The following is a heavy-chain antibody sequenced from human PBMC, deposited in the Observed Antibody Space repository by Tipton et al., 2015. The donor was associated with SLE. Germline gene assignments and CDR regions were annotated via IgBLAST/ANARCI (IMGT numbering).Heavy chain of an antibody. D-gene: IGHD3-10*01. CDR3: ARGGGGAFDI. J-gene: IGHJ3*02. CDR1: GGSISNYF. V-gene: IGHV4-59*01. Sequence: TLSLTCTVSGGSISNYFWSWIRQPPGKGLEWIGYMYFSKNTNYNPSLKSRVTISVDTSKNQLSLNLSSVTAADTAVYYCARGGGGAFDIWGQGTMVTVSS. CDR2: MYFSKNT.